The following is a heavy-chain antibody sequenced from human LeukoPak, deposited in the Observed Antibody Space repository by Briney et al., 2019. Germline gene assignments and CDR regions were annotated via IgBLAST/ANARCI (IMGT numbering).Heavy chain of an antibody. CDR1: GFTFSSYA. CDR3: AKMGEMATERYNWFDP. CDR2: ISGSGGST. Sequence: GGSLRLSCAASGFTFSSYAMSWVRQAPGKGLEWVSAISGSGGSTYYADSVKGRFTISRGNSKNTLYLQMNSLRAEDTAVYYSAKMGEMATERYNWFDPWGQGTLVTVSS. D-gene: IGHD5-24*01. J-gene: IGHJ5*02. V-gene: IGHV3-23*01.